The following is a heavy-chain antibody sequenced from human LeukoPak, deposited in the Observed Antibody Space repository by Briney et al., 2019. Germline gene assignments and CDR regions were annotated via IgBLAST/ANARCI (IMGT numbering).Heavy chain of an antibody. CDR1: GGSISSYY. CDR3: AISYGSGSYAFDI. Sequence: PSETLSLTCTVSGGSISSYYWSWIRQPPGKGLEWIGYIYYSGSTNYNPSLKSRVTISVDTSKNQFSRKLSSVTAADTAVYYCAISYGSGSYAFDIWGQGTMVTVSS. V-gene: IGHV4-59*08. CDR2: IYYSGST. J-gene: IGHJ3*02. D-gene: IGHD3-10*01.